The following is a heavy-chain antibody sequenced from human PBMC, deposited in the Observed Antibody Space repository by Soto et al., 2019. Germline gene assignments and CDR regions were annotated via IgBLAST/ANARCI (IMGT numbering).Heavy chain of an antibody. CDR1: GGSISSYY. Sequence: QAQLQESGPGLVKPSETLSLTCTVSGGSISSYYWSWIRQPPGKELEWLGYIYYSGSTNYNPSLRSRVTISVDTSKNQFSLKLSSVTAADTGVYYCARAYDCWSGYYVGGYFHYWGQGPLVTVSS. D-gene: IGHD3-3*01. CDR3: ARAYDCWSGYYVGGYFHY. CDR2: IYYSGST. J-gene: IGHJ4*02. V-gene: IGHV4-59*01.